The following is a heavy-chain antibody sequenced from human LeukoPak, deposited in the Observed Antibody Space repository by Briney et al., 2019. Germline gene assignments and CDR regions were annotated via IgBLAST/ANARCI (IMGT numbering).Heavy chain of an antibody. CDR1: GFTFSSYS. J-gene: IGHJ4*02. CDR2: ISSSGNTI. D-gene: IGHD5-18*01. V-gene: IGHV3-48*04. CDR3: ARLRGYSYGYGDY. Sequence: GGFLRLSCAASGFTFSSYSMNWVRQAPGKGLEWVSYISSSGNTIDYADSVKGRFTISRDNAKNSLYLQMVSLRAEDTAVYYCARLRGYSYGYGDYWGQGTLVTVSS.